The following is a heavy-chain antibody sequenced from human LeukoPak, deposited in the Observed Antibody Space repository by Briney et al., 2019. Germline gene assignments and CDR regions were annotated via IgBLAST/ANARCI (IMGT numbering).Heavy chain of an antibody. Sequence: GGSLRLSCAASGFTFSSYAMSWVRQAPGKGLEWVSAISGSGGSTYYADSVKGRFTIPRDNSKNTLYLQMNSLRAEDTAVYYCAKDSNAPLYGMDVWGQGTTVTVSS. D-gene: IGHD4-11*01. CDR3: AKDSNAPLYGMDV. J-gene: IGHJ6*02. CDR2: ISGSGGST. CDR1: GFTFSSYA. V-gene: IGHV3-23*01.